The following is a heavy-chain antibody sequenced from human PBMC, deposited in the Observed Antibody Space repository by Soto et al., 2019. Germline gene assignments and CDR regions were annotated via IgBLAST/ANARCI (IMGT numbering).Heavy chain of an antibody. Sequence: EVQLVESGGGLVQPGGSLRLSCAASGFTFSDHYMDWVRQAPGKGLEWVCRTRNKANSYTTDYAASVKGRFTISRDDSKNSLSLQMNSLKTEDTAMYYCVRGYYYDSSGYLGDAFDIWGQGTMVTVSS. CDR1: GFTFSDHY. J-gene: IGHJ3*02. CDR2: TRNKANSYTT. V-gene: IGHV3-72*01. CDR3: VRGYYYDSSGYLGDAFDI. D-gene: IGHD3-22*01.